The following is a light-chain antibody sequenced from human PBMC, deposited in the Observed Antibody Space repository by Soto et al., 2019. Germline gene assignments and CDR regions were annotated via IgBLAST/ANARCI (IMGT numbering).Light chain of an antibody. V-gene: IGKV3D-15*01. J-gene: IGKJ5*01. CDR2: GAS. CDR1: QSVSNY. CDR3: QQYNNWPLT. Sequence: VLTQSPATLSLSPGERATLSCRTSQSVSNYLAWYQQKPGQAPRLLIYGASTRATGVPARFSGSGSGTEFTLTISSLQSEDVAVYWCQQYNNWPLTFGPGTRLEIK.